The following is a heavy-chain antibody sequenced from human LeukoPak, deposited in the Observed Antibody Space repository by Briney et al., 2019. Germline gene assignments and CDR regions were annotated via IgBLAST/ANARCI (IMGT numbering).Heavy chain of an antibody. CDR3: ARDHGGSSWYENYYYGMDV. D-gene: IGHD6-13*01. CDR2: ISSSSYI. V-gene: IGHV3-21*01. J-gene: IGHJ6*04. CDR1: GFTFSSYS. Sequence: GGSLRLSCAASGFTFSSYSMNWVRQAPGKGLEWVSSISSSSYIYYADSVKGRFTISRDNAKNSLYLQMNSLRAEDTAVYYCARDHGGSSWYENYYYGMDVWGKGTTVTVSS.